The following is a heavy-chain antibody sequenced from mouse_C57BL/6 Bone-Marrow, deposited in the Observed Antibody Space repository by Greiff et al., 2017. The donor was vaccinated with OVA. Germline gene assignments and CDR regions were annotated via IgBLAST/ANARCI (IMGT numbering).Heavy chain of an antibody. CDR3: ARPLYGNYDY. Sequence: EVQVVESGGDLVRPGGSLKLSCAASGFTFSSYGMSWVRQTPDQRLEWVATISSGGSYTYYPDSVKGRFTISRDNANNTLYLQMSSLKSEDTAMYYCARPLYGNYDYWGQGTTLTVSS. CDR2: ISSGGSYT. D-gene: IGHD2-1*01. V-gene: IGHV5-6*01. J-gene: IGHJ2*01. CDR1: GFTFSSYG.